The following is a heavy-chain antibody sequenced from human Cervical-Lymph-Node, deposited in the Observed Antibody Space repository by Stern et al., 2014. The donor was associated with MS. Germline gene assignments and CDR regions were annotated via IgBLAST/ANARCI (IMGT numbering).Heavy chain of an antibody. D-gene: IGHD2-15*01. J-gene: IGHJ6*02. CDR3: AKDRLFCSGGGCYGMDV. CDR1: GFTLRSYG. V-gene: IGHV3-30*18. Sequence: VQLVESGGGVVQPGRSLRLSCAASGFTLRSYGMHWVRQAPGKGLGWAAVISNDGNEKYYADSVNGRFTISRDNSKNTLHLQMNSLRTEDTAVYYCAKDRLFCSGGGCYGMDVWGQGTTVTVSS. CDR2: ISNDGNEK.